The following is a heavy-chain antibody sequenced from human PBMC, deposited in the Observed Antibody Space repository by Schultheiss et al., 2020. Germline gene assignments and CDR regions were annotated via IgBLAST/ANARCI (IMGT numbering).Heavy chain of an antibody. CDR1: GGSISSSSYY. V-gene: IGHV4-31*03. D-gene: IGHD3-16*01. CDR2: IYYSGST. Sequence: SETLSLTCTVSGGSISSSSYYWGWIRQPPGKGLEWIGYIYYSGSTYYNPSLKSRVTISVDTSKNQFSLKLSSVTAADTAVYYCARASWGYWGQGTLVTVSS. CDR3: ARASWGY. J-gene: IGHJ4*02.